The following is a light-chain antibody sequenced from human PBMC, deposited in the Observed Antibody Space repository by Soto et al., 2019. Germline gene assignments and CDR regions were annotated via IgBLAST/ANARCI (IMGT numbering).Light chain of an antibody. J-gene: IGLJ1*01. V-gene: IGLV2-14*01. CDR3: SSHTLSRALQV. Sequence: QSALTQPASVSGSPGQSITISCSGTISYFVVYNYVSWYQQHPGKAPKLMLYGVSKRPSGVSNRFSGSKSGNTASLTISGLQAEDEADYYCSSHTLSRALQVFGTGTKLTVL. CDR2: GVS. CDR1: ISYFVVYNY.